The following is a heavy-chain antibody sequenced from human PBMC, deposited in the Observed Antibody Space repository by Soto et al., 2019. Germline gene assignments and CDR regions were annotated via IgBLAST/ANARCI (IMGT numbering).Heavy chain of an antibody. J-gene: IGHJ4*02. CDR1: GFIFQMYW. CDR2: IYNDGTYS. D-gene: IGHD3-10*01. V-gene: IGHV3-74*01. Sequence: GSLRLSFAACGFIFQMYWMHWVRQSPGKGLVWISRIYNDGTYSDYADSVRGRFTISRDNVNDTLYLQMNNLRAEDSGLYYCIRGPRPISTGTGAYWGQGTQVTASS. CDR3: IRGPRPISTGTGAY.